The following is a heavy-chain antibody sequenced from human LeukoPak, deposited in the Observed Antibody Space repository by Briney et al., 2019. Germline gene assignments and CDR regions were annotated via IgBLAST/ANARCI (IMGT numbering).Heavy chain of an antibody. Sequence: VASVKVSCKASGGTFSSYAISWVRQAPGQGLEWMGGIIPIFGTANYAQKFQGRVTITADESTSTAYMELSSLRSEDTAVYYCARLGPDYYDSRRGALDYWGQGTLVTVSS. D-gene: IGHD3-22*01. V-gene: IGHV1-69*13. CDR2: IIPIFGTA. CDR1: GGTFSSYA. CDR3: ARLGPDYYDSRRGALDY. J-gene: IGHJ4*02.